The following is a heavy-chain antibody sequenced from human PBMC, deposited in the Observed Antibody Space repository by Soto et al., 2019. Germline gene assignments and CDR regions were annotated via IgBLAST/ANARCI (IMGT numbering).Heavy chain of an antibody. D-gene: IGHD2-15*01. CDR2: IYYSGST. J-gene: IGHJ4*02. CDR1: GGSISSGGYY. CDR3: ARAGLVAATLVSFDY. Sequence: SETLSLTCTVSGGSISSGGYYWSWIRQHPGKGLEWIGYIYYSGSTYYNPSLKSRVTISVDTSKNQFSLKLSSVTAADTAVYYCARAGLVAATLVSFDYWGQGTLVTVSS. V-gene: IGHV4-31*03.